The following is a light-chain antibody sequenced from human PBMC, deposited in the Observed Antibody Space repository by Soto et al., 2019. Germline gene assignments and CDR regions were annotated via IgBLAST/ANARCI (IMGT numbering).Light chain of an antibody. J-gene: IGLJ2*01. Sequence: QSALTQPASVSGSPGQSITISCTGTSSDVGHYNLVSWYQQHPGKAPEVLIFEDNQRPSGVSDRFSASKSGNTASLTISGLQAEDEADYYCCSYAGVTTLVFGGGTKLTVL. V-gene: IGLV2-23*01. CDR1: SSDVGHYNL. CDR3: CSYAGVTTLV. CDR2: EDN.